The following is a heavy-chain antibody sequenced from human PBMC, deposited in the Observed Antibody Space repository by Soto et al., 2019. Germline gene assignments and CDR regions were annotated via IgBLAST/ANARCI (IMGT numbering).Heavy chain of an antibody. V-gene: IGHV1-69*01. CDR1: GGTFSSYA. CDR2: IIPIFGTA. CDR3: ARRGYCSGGSCHLYYGMDV. Sequence: QVQLVQSGAEVKKPGSSVKVSCKASGGTFSSYAISWVRQAPGQGLEWMGGIIPIFGTANYAQKFRGRVTITADESTSTAYMELSSLRSEDTAVYYCARRGYCSGGSCHLYYGMDVWGQGTTVTVSS. D-gene: IGHD2-15*01. J-gene: IGHJ6*02.